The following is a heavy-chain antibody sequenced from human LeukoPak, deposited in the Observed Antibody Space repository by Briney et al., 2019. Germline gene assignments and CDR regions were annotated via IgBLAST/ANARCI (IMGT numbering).Heavy chain of an antibody. D-gene: IGHD3-22*01. J-gene: IGHJ3*02. CDR3: ARGGPAPHRITLIVVASSTDAFDI. CDR2: MSAYNGYT. V-gene: IGHV1-18*01. Sequence: ASVKVSFKASGYTFTSYGISWVRQAPGQGLEWMGWMSAYNGYTNYARKRQGRVAMTSDTSTSTAYMELRSLRSDDTAVYYCARGGPAPHRITLIVVASSTDAFDIWGQGKMVTVSS. CDR1: GYTFTSYG.